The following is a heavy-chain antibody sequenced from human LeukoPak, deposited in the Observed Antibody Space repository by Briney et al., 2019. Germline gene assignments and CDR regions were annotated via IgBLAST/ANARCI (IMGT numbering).Heavy chain of an antibody. Sequence: ASVKVSCMASGYTFTSYYIDWVRQAPGQGLEWMGVINPSGGSTRYAQKFQGRVTMTGDPSTRTVYMELSSLTSDDTAVYYCARSTTDDYWGQGTPVTVSS. CDR2: INPSGGST. J-gene: IGHJ4*02. CDR3: ARSTTDDY. D-gene: IGHD1-1*01. V-gene: IGHV1-46*01. CDR1: GYTFTSYY.